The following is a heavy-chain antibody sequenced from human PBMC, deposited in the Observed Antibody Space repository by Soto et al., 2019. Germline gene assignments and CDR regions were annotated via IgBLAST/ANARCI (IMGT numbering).Heavy chain of an antibody. D-gene: IGHD1-26*01. Sequence: LETLSLTCTVSGDSVTDYYWTWIRQPPGKQLEWVGYIHYSGSPNYNPSLKNRVAMSIDTSENQFSLKLNSLTAADTAVYYCARGVGATHFDYWGQGALVTVSS. J-gene: IGHJ4*02. CDR1: GDSVTDYY. CDR3: ARGVGATHFDY. CDR2: IHYSGSP. V-gene: IGHV4-59*02.